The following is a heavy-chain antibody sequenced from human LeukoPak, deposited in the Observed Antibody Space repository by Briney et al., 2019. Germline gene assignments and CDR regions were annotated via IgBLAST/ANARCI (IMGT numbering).Heavy chain of an antibody. V-gene: IGHV1-18*01. J-gene: IGHJ6*02. CDR2: ISAYNGNT. CDR1: GYTFTSYG. CDR3: ARVPYDILTGYPPYYGMDV. Sequence: GASVKVSCKASGYTFTSYGISWVRQAPGQGLEWMGWISAYNGNTNYAQKLQGRVTMTTDTSTSTAYMELRSLRSDDTAVYYCARVPYDILTGYPPYYGMDVWGQGTTVTVSS. D-gene: IGHD3-9*01.